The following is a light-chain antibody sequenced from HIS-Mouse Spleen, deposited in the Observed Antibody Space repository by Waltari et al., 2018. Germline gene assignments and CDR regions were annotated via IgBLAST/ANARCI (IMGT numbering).Light chain of an antibody. CDR1: NIGSKS. Sequence: SYVLTQPPSVSVAPGKTARITCGGNNIGSKSVHWYQQKPGQAPVLVVYDDSDRPSGIPGRFSGSNSGNTATLTISRVEAGDEADYYCQVWDSSSDHYVFVTGTKVTVL. CDR2: DDS. CDR3: QVWDSSSDHYV. V-gene: IGLV3-21*03. J-gene: IGLJ1*01.